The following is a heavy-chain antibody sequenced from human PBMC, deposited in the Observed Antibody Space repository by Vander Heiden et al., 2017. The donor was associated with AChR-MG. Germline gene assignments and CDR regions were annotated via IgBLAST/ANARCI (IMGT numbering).Heavy chain of an antibody. CDR2: TNPSSGNA. CDR1: GYTFTDFD. Sequence: QAQLVQSGSEVRKPGASVRVSCSASGYTFTDFDINWVRQAPGQGLEGMGWTNPSSGNAAFAERFQGRVTSSSRSSTGTAYLELTTLTSGDTALYFCARAERGRTCSFCGFDIWGQGTMVTVS. V-gene: IGHV1-8*02. J-gene: IGHJ3*02. CDR3: ARAERGRTCSFCGFDI. D-gene: IGHD1-26*01.